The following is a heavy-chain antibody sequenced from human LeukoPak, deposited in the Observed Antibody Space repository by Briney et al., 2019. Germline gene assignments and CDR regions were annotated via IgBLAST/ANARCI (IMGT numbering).Heavy chain of an antibody. CDR1: GYTFTSYG. J-gene: IGHJ4*02. CDR3: ARDVPRRPVVVAATDY. V-gene: IGHV1-18*01. D-gene: IGHD2-15*01. CDR2: ISAYNGNT. Sequence: ASVKVSCKASGYTFTSYGISWVRQAPGQGLEWMGWISAYNGNTNYAQKLQGRVTMTTDTSTSTAYMELRSLRSDDTAVYYCARDVPRRPVVVAATDYWGQGTLVTVSS.